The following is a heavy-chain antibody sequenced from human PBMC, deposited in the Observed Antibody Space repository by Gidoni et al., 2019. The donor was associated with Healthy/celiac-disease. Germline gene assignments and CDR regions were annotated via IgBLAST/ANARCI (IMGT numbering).Heavy chain of an antibody. CDR1: SGPLSSYY. CDR2: IYYSGST. J-gene: IGHJ4*02. Sequence: QVQLQESGPGLATPSQTLSFTCTVSSGPLSSYYWTWIRQPQGKGLEWIGYIYYSGSTNYNPSLKSRVTISVDTSKNQFSLKLSSVTAADTAVYYGARVPGYGGNSRNYFDYWGQGTLVTVSS. V-gene: IGHV4-59*01. CDR3: ARVPGYGGNSRNYFDY. D-gene: IGHD2-21*02.